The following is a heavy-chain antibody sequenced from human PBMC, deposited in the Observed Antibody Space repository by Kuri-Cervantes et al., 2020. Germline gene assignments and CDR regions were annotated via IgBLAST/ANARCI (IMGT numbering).Heavy chain of an antibody. D-gene: IGHD4-23*01. CDR3: ARDSGYGGTPGMDV. CDR2: ISWNSGSI. V-gene: IGHV3-9*01. Sequence: LKISCAASGFTFDDYAMHWVRQAPGKGLEWVSGISWNSGSIGYADSVKGRFTISRDNAKNSLYLQMNSLRAEDTAVYYCARDSGYGGTPGMDVWGQGTTVTVSS. J-gene: IGHJ6*02. CDR1: GFTFDDYA.